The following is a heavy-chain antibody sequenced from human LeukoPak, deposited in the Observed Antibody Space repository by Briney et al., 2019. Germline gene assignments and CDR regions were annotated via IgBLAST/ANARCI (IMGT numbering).Heavy chain of an antibody. V-gene: IGHV4-61*02. D-gene: IGHD3-10*01. Sequence: SETLSLTCTVSGGSISSGSYYWSWIRQPAGKGLEWIGRIYTSGSTNYNPSLQSRVTASIDTSKNQFSLKLSSVTAADTAVYYCASVDTYYYGSGSIAIFDYWGQGTLVTVSS. CDR1: GGSISSGSYY. CDR2: IYTSGST. J-gene: IGHJ4*02. CDR3: ASVDTYYYGSGSIAIFDY.